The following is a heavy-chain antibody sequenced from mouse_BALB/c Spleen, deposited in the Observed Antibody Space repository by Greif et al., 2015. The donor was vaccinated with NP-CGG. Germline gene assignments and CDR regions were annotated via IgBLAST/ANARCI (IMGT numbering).Heavy chain of an antibody. V-gene: IGHV1S22*01. CDR3: TRLGNYGY. CDR2: IYPGSGST. CDR1: GYTFTSYW. J-gene: IGHJ2*01. D-gene: IGHD2-1*01. Sequence: LQQPGSELVRPGASVKLSCKASGYTFTSYWMHWAKQRPGQGLEWIGNIYPGSGSTNYDEKFKSKATLTVDTSSSTAYMQLSSLTSEDSAVYYCTRLGNYGYWGQGTTLTVSS.